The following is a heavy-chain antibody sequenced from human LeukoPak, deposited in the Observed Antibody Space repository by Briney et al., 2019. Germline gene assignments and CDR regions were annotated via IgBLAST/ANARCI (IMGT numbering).Heavy chain of an antibody. CDR1: GYTFTGYY. CDR2: INPSGGST. V-gene: IGHV1-46*01. CDR3: ARDLEMATILGDYYFDY. Sequence: ASVKVSCKASGYTFTGYYMHCVRQAPGQGLEWMGIINPSGGSTSYAQKFQGRVTMTRDMSTSTVYMELSSPRSEDTAVYYCARDLEMATILGDYYFDYWGQGTLVTVSS. J-gene: IGHJ4*02. D-gene: IGHD5-24*01.